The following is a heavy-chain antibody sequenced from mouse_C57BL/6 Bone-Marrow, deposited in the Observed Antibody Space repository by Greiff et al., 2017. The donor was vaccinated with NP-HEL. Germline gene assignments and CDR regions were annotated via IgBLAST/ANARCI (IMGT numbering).Heavy chain of an antibody. J-gene: IGHJ3*01. CDR2: IYPRSGNT. CDR3: ARWGGQLRLLAWFAY. Sequence: QVQLQQSGAELARPGASVKLSCKASGYTFTSYGISWVKQRTGQGLEWIGEIYPRSGNTYYNEKFKGKATLTADKSSSTAYMELRSLTSEDSAVYFCARWGGQLRLLAWFAYWGQGTLVTVSA. CDR1: GYTFTSYG. V-gene: IGHV1-81*01. D-gene: IGHD3-2*02.